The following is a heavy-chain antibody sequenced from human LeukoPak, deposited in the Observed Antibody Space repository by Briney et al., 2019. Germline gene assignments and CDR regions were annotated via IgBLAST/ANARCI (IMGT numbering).Heavy chain of an antibody. V-gene: IGHV1-69*04. CDR2: IVPMVGVA. CDR1: GGTFSSYA. Sequence: SVKVSCKASGGTFSSYAISWVRQAPGQGLEWLGRIVPMVGVANSAQKFQGRVTITADRSTNTAYMELSSLTFDDTAVYYCARHSSRGHYYDFDSWGQGTLVTVSA. CDR3: ARHSSRGHYYDFDS. D-gene: IGHD3-22*01. J-gene: IGHJ4*02.